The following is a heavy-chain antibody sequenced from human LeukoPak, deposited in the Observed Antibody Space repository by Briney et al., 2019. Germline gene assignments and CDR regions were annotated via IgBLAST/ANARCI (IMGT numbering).Heavy chain of an antibody. V-gene: IGHV3-23*01. CDR2: ISGSGGST. Sequence: GGSLRLSCAASGFTFSSYAMSWVRQAPGKGLEWVSAISGSGGSTYYADSVKGRFTISRDNSKNTLYLQMNSLRAEDTAVYYCAKDRWDYDILTGYYRFDYWGQGTLVTVSS. D-gene: IGHD3-9*01. CDR3: AKDRWDYDILTGYYRFDY. J-gene: IGHJ4*02. CDR1: GFTFSSYA.